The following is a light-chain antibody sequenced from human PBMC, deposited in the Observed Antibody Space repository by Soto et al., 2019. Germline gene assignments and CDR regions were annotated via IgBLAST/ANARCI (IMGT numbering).Light chain of an antibody. CDR1: QSVSSSY. J-gene: IGKJ1*01. CDR2: GAS. V-gene: IGKV3-20*01. CDR3: QQYGRSPPSWT. Sequence: ETGLTQSPGTLSLSPGERATLSCRASQSVSSSYLALYQQKPGQAPRLLIYGASSRATGIPDRFNGSGSGSDFTITISRLEPEDFAVYYCQQYGRSPPSWTFGQGTKVEIK.